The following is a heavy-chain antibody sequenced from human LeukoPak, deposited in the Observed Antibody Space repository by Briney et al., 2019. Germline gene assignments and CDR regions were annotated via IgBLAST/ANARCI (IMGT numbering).Heavy chain of an antibody. Sequence: GGSLRLSCAASGFTFSNYAMNWVRQAPGKGLEWVSGITGNGGYTYYADSAKGRFTISRDNSRSTLYLQINSPRAEDTAIYYCAKGTLQQFDYWGQGTLVTVSS. CDR1: GFTFSNYA. V-gene: IGHV3-23*01. D-gene: IGHD1-1*01. CDR3: AKGTLQQFDY. J-gene: IGHJ4*02. CDR2: ITGNGGYT.